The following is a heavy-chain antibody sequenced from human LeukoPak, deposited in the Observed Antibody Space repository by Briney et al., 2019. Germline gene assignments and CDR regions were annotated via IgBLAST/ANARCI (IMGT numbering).Heavy chain of an antibody. Sequence: SETLSLTCTVTGGCISSYYLSWIRQPAGKGLEWIGRIYTSGSTNYNPSLKSRVTMSVDTSKNQFSLKLSSVTAADTAVYYCASARTTAFMDVWGKGTTVTVSS. J-gene: IGHJ6*04. CDR1: GGCISSYY. D-gene: IGHD2-2*01. CDR3: ASARTTAFMDV. CDR2: IYTSGST. V-gene: IGHV4-4*07.